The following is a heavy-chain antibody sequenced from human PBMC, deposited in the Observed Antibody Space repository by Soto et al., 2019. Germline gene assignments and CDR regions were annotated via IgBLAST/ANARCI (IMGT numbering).Heavy chain of an antibody. CDR1: GFTFSSYA. CDR2: ISYDGSNK. J-gene: IGHJ4*02. CDR3: ARDVLGATKGYFDY. V-gene: IGHV3-30-3*01. Sequence: GGSLRLSCAASGFTFSSYAMHWVRQAPGKGLEWVAVISYDGSNKYYADSVKGRFTISRDNSKNTLYLQMNSLRAEDTAVYYCARDVLGATKGYFDYWGQGTLVTVSS. D-gene: IGHD1-26*01.